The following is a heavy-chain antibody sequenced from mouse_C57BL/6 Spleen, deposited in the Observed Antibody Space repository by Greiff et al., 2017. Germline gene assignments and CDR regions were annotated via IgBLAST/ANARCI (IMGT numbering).Heavy chain of an antibody. CDR2: IYPRSGNP. J-gene: IGHJ2*01. D-gene: IGHD1-1*01. V-gene: IGHV1-81*01. CDR1: GYTFTSYG. Sequence: QVQLQQSGAELARPGASVQLSCKASGYTFTSYGISWVKQRTGQGLEWIGEIYPRSGNPYYNEKFKGKATLTADKSYSTAYMELRSLTSEDSAVYFCAREGYDVTTVDVDDWGQGTTLTVSS. CDR3: AREGYDVTTVDVDD.